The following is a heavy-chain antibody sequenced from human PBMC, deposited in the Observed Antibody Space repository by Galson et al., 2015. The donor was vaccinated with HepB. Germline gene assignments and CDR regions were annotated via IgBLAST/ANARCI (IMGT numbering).Heavy chain of an antibody. J-gene: IGHJ1*01. CDR2: ITYDGSNK. D-gene: IGHD6-13*01. CDR3: VRDRAAAGIFQY. CDR1: GFTFSSYS. V-gene: IGHV3-30*04. Sequence: SLRLSCAASGFTFSSYSMHWLRQAPGKGLEWVAVITYDGSNKYYADSVKGRFTISRDNSKNTVYLQMNSLKDEDTAVYYCVRDRAAAGIFQYWGQGTLVTVSS.